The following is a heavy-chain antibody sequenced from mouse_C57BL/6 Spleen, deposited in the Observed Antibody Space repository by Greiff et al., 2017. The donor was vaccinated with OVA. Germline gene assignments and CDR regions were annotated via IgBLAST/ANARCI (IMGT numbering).Heavy chain of an antibody. V-gene: IGHV5-6*01. J-gene: IGHJ2*01. CDR1: GFTFSSYG. D-gene: IGHD6-1*01. Sequence: EVQLLESGGDLVKPGASLKLSCAASGFTFSSYGMHWVRQTPDKSLEWVATISSAGSYTYYPDSVKGRSTFTRDNANNTPYLQMSSLTSEDTAMYCCARGPLLAVWYFDYWGQGTTVTVSS. CDR3: ARGPLLAVWYFDY. CDR2: ISSAGSYT.